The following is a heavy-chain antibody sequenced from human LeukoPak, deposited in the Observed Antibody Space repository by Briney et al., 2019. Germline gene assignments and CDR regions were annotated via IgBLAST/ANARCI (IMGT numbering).Heavy chain of an antibody. CDR2: ISYDGSNK. CDR1: GFTFRNYV. CDR3: ASAPGPYDFWSGYLPD. V-gene: IGHV3-30*03. J-gene: IGHJ3*01. Sequence: GGSLRLSCAASGFTFRNYVIHWVRQAPGKGLEWVAVISYDGSNKYYADSVKGRFTISRDNSKNTLYLQMNSLRAEDTAVYYCASAPGPYDFWSGYLPDWGQGTMVTVSS. D-gene: IGHD3-3*01.